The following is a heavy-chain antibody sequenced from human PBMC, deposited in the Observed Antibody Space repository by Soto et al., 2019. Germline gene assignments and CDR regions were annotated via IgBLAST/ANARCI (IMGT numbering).Heavy chain of an antibody. CDR3: ARDSIKLRYFDWSFDY. V-gene: IGHV3-21*01. CDR2: ISSSSSYI. CDR1: EFTFSSYA. Sequence: GGSMRLSCAAAEFTFSSYARNLVRQAPGKGLEWVSSISSSSSYIYYADSVKGRFTISRDNAKNSLYLQMNSLRAEDTAVYYCARDSIKLRYFDWSFDYWGQGTLVTVSS. J-gene: IGHJ4*02. D-gene: IGHD3-9*01.